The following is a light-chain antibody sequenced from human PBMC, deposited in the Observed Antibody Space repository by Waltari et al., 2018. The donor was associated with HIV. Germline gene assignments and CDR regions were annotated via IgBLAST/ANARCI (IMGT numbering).Light chain of an antibody. CDR3: QSYDSSNQGV. CDR2: EDN. Sequence: NFMLTQPHSVSESPGKTVTISCTRTSGRIASNYVQWYQQRPGSSPTTVIYEDNQRHSGVPDRFSGSIDSSSNSASLTISGLKTEDEADYYCQSYDSSNQGVFGGGTKLTVL. V-gene: IGLV6-57*01. J-gene: IGLJ3*02. CDR1: SGRIASNY.